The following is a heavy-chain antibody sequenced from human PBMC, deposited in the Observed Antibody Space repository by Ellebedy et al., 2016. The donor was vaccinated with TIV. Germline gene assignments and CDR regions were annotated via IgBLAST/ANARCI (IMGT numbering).Heavy chain of an antibody. CDR2: ISAYNGNT. J-gene: IGHJ4*02. CDR3: ARGEAYCGGDCYSAGDY. V-gene: IGHV1-18*01. Sequence: ASVKVSXXASGYTFTSYGISWVRQAPGQGLEWMGWISAYNGNTNYAQKLQGRVTMTTDTSTSTAYMELRSLRSDDTAVYYCARGEAYCGGDCYSAGDYWGQGTLVTVSS. CDR1: GYTFTSYG. D-gene: IGHD2-21*02.